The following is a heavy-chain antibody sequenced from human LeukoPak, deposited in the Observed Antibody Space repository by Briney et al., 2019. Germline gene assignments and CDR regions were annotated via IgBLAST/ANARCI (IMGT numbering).Heavy chain of an antibody. CDR2: IHSSGST. CDR3: ARDPGDTDWSNFAF. V-gene: IGHV4-59*11. CDR1: GGSLSGHF. Sequence: SDTLSLTGTVSGGSLSGHFWSWFRRPPGKGLENIGYIHSSGSTNYNSSYKSRVTVFLEMSKNPLSLSLSSVTAADTAVYYCARDPGDTDWSNFAFWSQPILATVSS. D-gene: IGHD3-9*01. J-gene: IGHJ4*01.